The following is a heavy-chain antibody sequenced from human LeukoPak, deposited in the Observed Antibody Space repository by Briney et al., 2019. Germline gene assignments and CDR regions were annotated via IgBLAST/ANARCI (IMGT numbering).Heavy chain of an antibody. CDR2: INPNSGGT. CDR3: ARDLPGTTPQIPFDP. J-gene: IGHJ5*02. Sequence: GASVKVSCKASGYTFTGYYMHWVRQAPGQGLEWMGWINPNSGGTNYAQKFQGRVTMTRDTSISTAYMELSRLGSDDTAVYYCARDLPGTTPQIPFDPWGQGTLVTVSS. CDR1: GYTFTGYY. D-gene: IGHD1-7*01. V-gene: IGHV1-2*02.